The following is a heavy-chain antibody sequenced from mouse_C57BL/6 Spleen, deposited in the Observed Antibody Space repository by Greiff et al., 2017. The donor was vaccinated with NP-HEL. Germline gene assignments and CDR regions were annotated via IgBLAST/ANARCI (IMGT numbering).Heavy chain of an antibody. D-gene: IGHD1-1*01. V-gene: IGHV14-4*01. CDR2: IDPENGDT. Sequence: DVKLQESGAELVRPGASVKLSCTASGFNIKDDYMHWVKQRPEQGLEWIGWIDPENGDTEYASKFQGKATITADTSSNTAYLQLSSLTSEDTAVYYCTTVVRFDYWGQGTTLTVSS. J-gene: IGHJ2*01. CDR1: GFNIKDDY. CDR3: TTVVRFDY.